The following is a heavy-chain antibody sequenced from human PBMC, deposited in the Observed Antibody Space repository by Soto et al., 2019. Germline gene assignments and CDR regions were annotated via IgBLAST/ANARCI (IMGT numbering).Heavy chain of an antibody. V-gene: IGHV4-30-2*01. D-gene: IGHD3-16*01. CDR2: IYHSGTT. J-gene: IGHJ4*01. Sequence: QLSLQESGSGLVKPSETLSLICTVSGVSVTSGGNSWTWIRRPPGKGLEWIGYIYHSGTTYYNRSLKSRVFITIDSSRNRCSLNLNSVTAADTAVYFCASSYAGNGQNRDFDQWGHGTLVTVSS. CDR3: ASSYAGNGQNRDFDQ. CDR1: GVSVTSGGNS.